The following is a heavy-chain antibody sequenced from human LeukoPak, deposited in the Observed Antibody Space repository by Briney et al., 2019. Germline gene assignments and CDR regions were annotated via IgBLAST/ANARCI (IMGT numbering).Heavy chain of an antibody. D-gene: IGHD3-9*01. V-gene: IGHV4-39*01. CDR2: IYYSGST. CDR1: GGSISSSSYY. Sequence: PSETLSLTCTVSGGSISSSSYYWGWIRQPPGKGLEWIGSIYYSGSTHYNPPLKSRVTISVDTSKNQFSLKLRSVTAADTAVYYCALGHYDILTHYYYGMDVWGQGTTVTVSS. CDR3: ALGHYDILTHYYYGMDV. J-gene: IGHJ6*02.